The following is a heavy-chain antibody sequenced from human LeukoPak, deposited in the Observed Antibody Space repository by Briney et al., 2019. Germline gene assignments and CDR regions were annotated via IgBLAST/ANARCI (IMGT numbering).Heavy chain of an antibody. CDR3: AREVTISGVVISYFDY. J-gene: IGHJ4*02. CDR2: IYTSGST. D-gene: IGHD3-3*01. Sequence: SQTLSLTCTVSGGSISSGSYYWGWIRQPAGKGLEWIGRIYTSGSTNYNPSLKSRVTISVDTSKNQFSLKLSSVTAADTAVYYCAREVTISGVVISYFDYWGQGTLVTVSS. V-gene: IGHV4-61*02. CDR1: GGSISSGSYY.